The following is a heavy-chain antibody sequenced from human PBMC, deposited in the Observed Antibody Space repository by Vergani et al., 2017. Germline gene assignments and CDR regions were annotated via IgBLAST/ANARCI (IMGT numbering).Heavy chain of an antibody. J-gene: IGHJ5*02. CDR3: ARGGLWFGEPSDYGDYMGGLWYNWFDP. Sequence: EVQLVESGGGLVKPGGSLRLSCAASGFTFSSYSMNWVRQAPGKGLEWVSSISSSSSYIYYADSVKGRFTISRDNAKNSLYLQMNSLRAEDTAVYYCARGGLWFGEPSDYGDYMGGLWYNWFDPWGQGTLVTVSS. CDR2: ISSSSSYI. V-gene: IGHV3-21*01. CDR1: GFTFSSYS. D-gene: IGHD4-17*01.